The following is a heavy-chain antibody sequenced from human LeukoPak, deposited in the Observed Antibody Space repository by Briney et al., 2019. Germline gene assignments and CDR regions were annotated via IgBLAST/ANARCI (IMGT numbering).Heavy chain of an antibody. J-gene: IGHJ4*02. Sequence: PSETLSLTCTVSGGSISSSSYYWGWIRQPPGKGLEWIGSIYYSGSTYCNPSLKSRVTISVDTSKNQFSLKLSSVTAADTAVYYCARRVDSSGYYYVRPYFDYWGQGTLVTVSS. CDR3: ARRVDSSGYYYVRPYFDY. V-gene: IGHV4-39*01. D-gene: IGHD3-22*01. CDR1: GGSISSSSYY. CDR2: IYYSGST.